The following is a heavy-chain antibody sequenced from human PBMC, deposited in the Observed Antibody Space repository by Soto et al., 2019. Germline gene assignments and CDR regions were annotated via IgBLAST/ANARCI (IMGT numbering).Heavy chain of an antibody. CDR3: ARGSFNYDILTGLARGGYFDY. CDR1: GGSISSGGYS. CDR2: IYYSGST. D-gene: IGHD3-9*01. J-gene: IGHJ4*02. Sequence: SETLSLTCAVSGGSISSGGYSWSWIRQPPGKGLEWIGYIYYSGSTYYNPSLKSRVTISVDRSKNQFSLKLSSVTAADTAVYYCARGSFNYDILTGLARGGYFDYWGQGTLVTVSS. V-gene: IGHV4-30-2*01.